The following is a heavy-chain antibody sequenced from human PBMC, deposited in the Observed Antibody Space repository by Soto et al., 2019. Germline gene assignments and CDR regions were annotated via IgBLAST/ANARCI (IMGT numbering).Heavy chain of an antibody. CDR1: GLPFTNYP. J-gene: IGHJ4*02. CDR2: ISGSGDST. V-gene: IGHV3-23*01. CDR3: ASRNYYDSSGYYYWYYFDF. Sequence: SGGSLRLSCAASGLPFTNYPMSWVRQAPGKGLEWVSVISGSGDSTYYAESVKGRFTISRDNSKNTLYLQMNSVGAEDTAVYYCASRNYYDSSGYYYWYYFDFWGQGTLVTVSS. D-gene: IGHD3-22*01.